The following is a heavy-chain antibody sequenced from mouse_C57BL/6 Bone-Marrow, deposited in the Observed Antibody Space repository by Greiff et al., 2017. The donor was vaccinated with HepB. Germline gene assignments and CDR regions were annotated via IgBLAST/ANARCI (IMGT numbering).Heavy chain of an antibody. D-gene: IGHD2-1*01. CDR2: IDPSDSYT. Sequence: QVQLQQPGAELVRPGPSVKLSCKASGYTFTSYWMHWVKQRPGQGLEWIGVIDPSDSYTNYNQKFKGKATLTVDTSSSTAYMQLSSLTSEDSAVYYGAGGNYCFAYWGQGTLVTVSA. CDR3: AGGNYCFAY. CDR1: GYTFTSYW. V-gene: IGHV1-59*01. J-gene: IGHJ3*01.